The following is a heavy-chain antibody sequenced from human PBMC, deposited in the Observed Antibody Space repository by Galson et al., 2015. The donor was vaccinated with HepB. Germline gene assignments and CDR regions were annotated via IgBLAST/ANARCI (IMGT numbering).Heavy chain of an antibody. D-gene: IGHD1-26*01. CDR1: EFFFGAYT. Sequence: SLRLSCATSEFFFGAYTMHWVRQAPGKGLEWVAAVTKNGGTQFYADSVRGRFTIPRDNSASTLSLEMSSLRVEDTALYYCVRDLIGTFAFDVWGQGTMVAVSS. CDR2: VTKNGGTQ. J-gene: IGHJ3*01. V-gene: IGHV3-30-3*01. CDR3: VRDLIGTFAFDV.